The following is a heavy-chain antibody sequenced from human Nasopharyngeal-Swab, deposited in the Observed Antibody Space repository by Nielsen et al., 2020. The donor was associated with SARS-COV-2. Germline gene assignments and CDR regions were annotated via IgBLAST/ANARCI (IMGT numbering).Heavy chain of an antibody. J-gene: IGHJ4*02. CDR2: INPSGGST. V-gene: IGHV1-46*01. CDR3: ARDSYSGSYQNY. Sequence: WVRQAPGQGLEWMGIINPSGGSTSYAQKFQGRVTMTTDTSTSTAYMELRSLRSDDTAVYYCARDSYSGSYQNYWGQGTLVTVSS. D-gene: IGHD1-26*01.